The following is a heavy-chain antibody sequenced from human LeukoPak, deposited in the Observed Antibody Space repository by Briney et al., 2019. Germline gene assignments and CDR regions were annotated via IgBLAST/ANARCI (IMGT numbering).Heavy chain of an antibody. CDR3: ARLYGDWDYYFYGVDV. CDR1: GYTFTTYW. Sequence: GESLKISCKGSGYTFTTYWIGWVRQMPGKGLEWMGNIYPGDSDTRYSPSFQGQVTISADKSTSTAYLRWSSLKASDTAMYYCARLYGDWDYYFYGVDVWGQGTTVTVSS. J-gene: IGHJ6*02. V-gene: IGHV5-51*01. D-gene: IGHD4-17*01. CDR2: IYPGDSDT.